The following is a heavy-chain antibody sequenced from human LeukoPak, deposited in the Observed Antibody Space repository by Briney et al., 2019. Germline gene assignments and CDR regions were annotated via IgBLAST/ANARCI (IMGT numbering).Heavy chain of an antibody. V-gene: IGHV3-23*01. D-gene: IGHD3-22*01. Sequence: GGSLRLSCTASGFTFSSYAMSWVRQAPGKGMEWVSAISGSGGSTYYADSVKGRFTISRDNSKNTLYLQMNSLRAEDTAVYYCATSASGYFDAFDIWGQGTMVTVSS. J-gene: IGHJ3*02. CDR1: GFTFSSYA. CDR2: ISGSGGST. CDR3: ATSASGYFDAFDI.